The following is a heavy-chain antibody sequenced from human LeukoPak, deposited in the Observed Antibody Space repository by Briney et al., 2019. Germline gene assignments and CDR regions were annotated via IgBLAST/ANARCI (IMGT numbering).Heavy chain of an antibody. CDR3: VRDIYIRRDSWYDVRSFDT. J-gene: IGHJ4*02. V-gene: IGHV3-74*01. CDR1: GFTFSTYW. CDR2: INSDGSTT. D-gene: IGHD3-3*01. Sequence: GGSLRLSCVASGFTFSTYWMHWVRQAPGKGLVWVSRINSDGSTTIYADSVKGRFTMSRDNAKNTLYLQMSSLRAEDMAVYYCVRDIYIRRDSWYDVRSFDTWGQGTLVTVSS.